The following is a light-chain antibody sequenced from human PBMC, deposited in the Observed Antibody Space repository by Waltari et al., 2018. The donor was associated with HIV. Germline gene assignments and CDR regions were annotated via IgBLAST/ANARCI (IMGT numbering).Light chain of an antibody. CDR3: MQALGTPRVT. J-gene: IGKJ2*01. Sequence: DFVMTQSPLSLTVTPGEPASISCRSSQSLLHNNGYNYLDWYLQKPGQSPQLLIYLGSNRASGVPDRFSGSGSGTHFTLKISRVEAEDVGVYYCMQALGTPRVTFGQGTKLEV. V-gene: IGKV2-28*01. CDR2: LGS. CDR1: QSLLHNNGYNY.